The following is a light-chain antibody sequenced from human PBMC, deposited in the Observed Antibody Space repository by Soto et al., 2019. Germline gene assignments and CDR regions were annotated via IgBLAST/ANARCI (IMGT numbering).Light chain of an antibody. V-gene: IGKV3-11*01. J-gene: IGKJ4*01. CDR3: QQHTNWPLT. Sequence: EIVLTQSPGTLSLSPGEGATLSCRASQSVSSFLAWYQQKPGQAPRLLIYDASNRATGIPARFGGSGSGTDFTLTISSLEPEDFAVYYCQQHTNWPLTFGGGTKVDIK. CDR1: QSVSSF. CDR2: DAS.